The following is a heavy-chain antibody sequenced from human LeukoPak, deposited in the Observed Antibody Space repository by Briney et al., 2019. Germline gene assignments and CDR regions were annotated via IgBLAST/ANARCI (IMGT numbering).Heavy chain of an antibody. Sequence: PSATLSLTCTVSGYSISNNYCWGWIRQPPGKGLEWLGNICHSESTYYNPSLKNRVTISVDTSKNQFSLKLFSVTAADTAVYYCARAAYYYDSSGYYHIGNFDYWGQGTLVTVSS. CDR2: ICHSEST. CDR3: ARAAYYYDSSGYYHIGNFDY. CDR1: GYSISNNYC. V-gene: IGHV4-38-2*02. D-gene: IGHD3-22*01. J-gene: IGHJ4*02.